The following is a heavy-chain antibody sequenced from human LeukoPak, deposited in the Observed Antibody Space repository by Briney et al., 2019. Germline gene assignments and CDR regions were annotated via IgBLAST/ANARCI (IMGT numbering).Heavy chain of an antibody. CDR2: INHSGST. Sequence: SETLSLTCAVYGGSFSGYYWSWIRQPPGKGLEWIGEINHSGSTNYNPSLKSRVTISVDTSKNQFSLKLSSVTAADTAVYYRARVTLYYYDSSGYYAPFDYWGQGTLVTVSS. J-gene: IGHJ4*02. CDR1: GGSFSGYY. CDR3: ARVTLYYYDSSGYYAPFDY. V-gene: IGHV4-34*01. D-gene: IGHD3-22*01.